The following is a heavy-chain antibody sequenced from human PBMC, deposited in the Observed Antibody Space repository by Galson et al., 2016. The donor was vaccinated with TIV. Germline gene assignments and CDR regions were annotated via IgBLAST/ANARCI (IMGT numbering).Heavy chain of an antibody. CDR1: GDSVSSDSAA. CDR3: TRAGGKNGASCYATGDTFEI. V-gene: IGHV6-1*01. D-gene: IGHD2-2*01. CDR2: TYYRSRWYY. J-gene: IGHJ3*02. Sequence: CAISGDSVSSDSAAWNWVRQSPSRGLEWLGRTYYRSRWYYDYKVSVKSRITINPDTPKNQFSLQLNSVTPEDTAVYYCTRAGGKNGASCYATGDTFEIWGGGTMVTVSS.